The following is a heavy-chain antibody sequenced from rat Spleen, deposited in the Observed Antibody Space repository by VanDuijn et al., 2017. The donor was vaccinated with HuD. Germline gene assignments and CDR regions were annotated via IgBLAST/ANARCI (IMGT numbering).Heavy chain of an antibody. CDR1: GYSITSNY. Sequence: EVQLQESGPGLVKPSQSLSLTCSVTGYSITSNYWGWIRKFPGNKMEWIGHISYSGSTSYNPSLKSRISITRDTSKNQFFLQMISVTTEDTATYYCAREPTGSSGFAFWGQGTLVTVSS. V-gene: IGHV3-1*01. CDR2: ISYSGST. CDR3: AREPTGSSGFAF. D-gene: IGHD5-1*01. J-gene: IGHJ3*01.